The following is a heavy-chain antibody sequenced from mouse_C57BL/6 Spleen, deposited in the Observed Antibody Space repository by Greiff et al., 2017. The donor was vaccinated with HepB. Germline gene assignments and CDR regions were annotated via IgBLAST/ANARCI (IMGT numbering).Heavy chain of an antibody. D-gene: IGHD1-1*01. J-gene: IGHJ1*03. V-gene: IGHV1-50*01. Sequence: QVQLKQPGAELVKPGASVKLSCKASGYTFTSYWMQWVKQRPGQGLEWIGEIDPSDSYTNYNQKFKGKATLTVDTSSSTAYMQLSSLTSEDSAVYYCARRGFITTVVAHWYFDVWGTGTTVTVSS. CDR3: ARRGFITTVVAHWYFDV. CDR1: GYTFTSYW. CDR2: IDPSDSYT.